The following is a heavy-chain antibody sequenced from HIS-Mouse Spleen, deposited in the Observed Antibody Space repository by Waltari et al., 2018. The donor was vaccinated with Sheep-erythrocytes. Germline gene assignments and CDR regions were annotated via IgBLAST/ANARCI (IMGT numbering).Heavy chain of an antibody. CDR3: ARHKDTAMVHFDY. CDR1: GGSISSSSYY. Sequence: QLQLQESGPGLVKPSETLSLTCTVSGGSISSSSYYWGWIRQPPGKGLEWIGSIYYSGSTYYNPSLKSRVTISVDKSKNQFSLKLSSVTAADTAVYYCARHKDTAMVHFDYWGQGTLVTVSS. J-gene: IGHJ4*02. CDR2: IYYSGST. D-gene: IGHD5-18*01. V-gene: IGHV4-39*01.